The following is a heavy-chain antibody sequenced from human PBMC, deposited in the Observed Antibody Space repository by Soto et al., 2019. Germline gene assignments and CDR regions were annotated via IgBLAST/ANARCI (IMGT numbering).Heavy chain of an antibody. D-gene: IGHD4-4*01. J-gene: IGHJ4*02. CDR3: AREGGQRAVTTPKYFDY. CDR2: ISYDGSNK. V-gene: IGHV3-30-3*01. CDR1: GFTFSSYA. Sequence: LRLSCAASGFTFSSYAMHWVRQAPGKGLEWVAVISYDGSNKYYADSVKGRFTISRDNSKNTLYLQMNSLRAEDTAVYYCAREGGQRAVTTPKYFDYWGQGTLVTVSS.